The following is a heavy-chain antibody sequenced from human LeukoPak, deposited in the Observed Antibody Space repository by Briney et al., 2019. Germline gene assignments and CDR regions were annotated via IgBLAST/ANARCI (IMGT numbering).Heavy chain of an antibody. V-gene: IGHV1-46*01. Sequence: ASVKVSCKASGYTFTNYHMHWVRQAPGQGLEWMGIINPYSSFTTYAQKFQGRVTMTRDTSTSTVHMELSGLRSEDTAVYYCARDQEAFDYWGQGTLVTVSS. CDR1: GYTFTNYH. J-gene: IGHJ4*02. CDR3: ARDQEAFDY. CDR2: INPYSSFT.